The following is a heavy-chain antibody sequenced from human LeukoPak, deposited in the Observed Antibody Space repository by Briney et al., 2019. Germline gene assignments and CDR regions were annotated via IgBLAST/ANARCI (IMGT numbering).Heavy chain of an antibody. CDR1: GFTFDSYD. CDR3: AKGPWGSSTNGIDY. CDR2: ISWNSGSI. D-gene: IGHD2-2*01. J-gene: IGHJ4*02. Sequence: GRSLRLSCAASGFTFDSYDMHWVRQAPGEGLEWVSGISWNSGSIGYADSVKGRFTISRDNAKNSLYLQMNSLRAEDTALYYCAKGPWGSSTNGIDYWGQGTLVTVSS. V-gene: IGHV3-9*01.